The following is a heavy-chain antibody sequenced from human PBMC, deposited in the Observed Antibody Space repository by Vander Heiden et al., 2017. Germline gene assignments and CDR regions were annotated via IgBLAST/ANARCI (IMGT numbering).Heavy chain of an antibody. J-gene: IGHJ6*02. CDR3: ARAIAARRPSDYGMDV. V-gene: IGHV3-30*03. Sequence: QVQLVASGGGVVQPGRSLRLSCAASGSTFSSYGMHWVRQAPGKGLEWVAVISYDGSNKYYADSVKGRFTISRDNSKNTLYLQMNSLRAEDTAVYYCARAIAARRPSDYGMDVWGQGTTVTVSS. CDR1: GSTFSSYG. D-gene: IGHD6-6*01. CDR2: ISYDGSNK.